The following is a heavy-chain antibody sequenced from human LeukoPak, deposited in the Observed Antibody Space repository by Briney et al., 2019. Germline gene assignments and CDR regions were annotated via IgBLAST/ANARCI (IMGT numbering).Heavy chain of an antibody. Sequence: PGRSLRLSCAASGFTFSRYTLDRVRQAPGKGLEWVAEISYDGSKTYYADSVKGRFTISRDNSKNTLYLQMNSLRDEDTAVYYCARANIVVVPAAISLYTFDIWGQGTMVTVSS. V-gene: IGHV3-30*01. D-gene: IGHD2-2*01. CDR3: ARANIVVVPAAISLYTFDI. J-gene: IGHJ3*02. CDR2: ISYDGSKT. CDR1: GFTFSRYT.